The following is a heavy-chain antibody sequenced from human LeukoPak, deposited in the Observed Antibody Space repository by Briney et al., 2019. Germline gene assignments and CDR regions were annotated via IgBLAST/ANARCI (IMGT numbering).Heavy chain of an antibody. V-gene: IGHV5-51*01. CDR1: GYSFTSYW. Sequence: GESLKISCKGSGYSFTSYWIGWVRQMPGKGLEWMGIIYPGDSDTRYSPSFQGQVTISADKSISTAYLQWSSLKASDTAMYYCARHDITMVRGVPGALDIWGQGTMVTVSS. D-gene: IGHD3-10*01. CDR3: ARHDITMVRGVPGALDI. CDR2: IYPGDSDT. J-gene: IGHJ3*02.